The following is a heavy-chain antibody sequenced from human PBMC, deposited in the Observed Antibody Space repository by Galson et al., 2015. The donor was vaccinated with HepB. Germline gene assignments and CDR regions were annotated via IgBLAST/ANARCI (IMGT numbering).Heavy chain of an antibody. CDR2: ISASGGRT. D-gene: IGHD4/OR15-4a*01. J-gene: IGHJ4*02. Sequence: SLRLSCPAPGFSFSTYAMNWVRQAPGKGLECVSSISASGGRTYYADSAKGRFSISRDNSDNTLYLQLNSVRVEDTAVYYCAKPDKVLTARGVEYWGQGILVTVSS. CDR3: AKPDKVLTARGVEY. V-gene: IGHV3-23*01. CDR1: GFSFSTYA.